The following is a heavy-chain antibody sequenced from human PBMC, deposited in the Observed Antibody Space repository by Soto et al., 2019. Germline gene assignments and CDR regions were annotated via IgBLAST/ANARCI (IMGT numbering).Heavy chain of an antibody. CDR2: IYYTGVT. CDR1: RTSLHIGGYN. J-gene: IGHJ5*02. D-gene: IGHD2-2*01. V-gene: IGHV4-31*02. CDR3: ARDGSSTANWLVP. Sequence: PSETLPRTWTLSRTSLHIGGYNWAWILQNPGKALGCMGYIYYTGVTYYNPSLGSRVNISVDTFRNQFSVELTSVTAADTAVYCCARDGSSTANWLVPWGQGLLVTVSS.